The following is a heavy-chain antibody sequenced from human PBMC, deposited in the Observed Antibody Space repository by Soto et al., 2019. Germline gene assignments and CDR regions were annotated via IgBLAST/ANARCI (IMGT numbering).Heavy chain of an antibody. Sequence: EVQLVESGGGLVHPGGSLRLSCAASGFTVSSSYMSWVRQAPGKGLEWVSVIYTGGSTSYADSVKGRFTISKDNSKNTLYLQMNSLRAEVTAVYYCARTEYFFDYWGQGTLVTASS. CDR1: GFTVSSSY. CDR3: ARTEYFFDY. V-gene: IGHV3-66*01. CDR2: IYTGGST. J-gene: IGHJ4*02.